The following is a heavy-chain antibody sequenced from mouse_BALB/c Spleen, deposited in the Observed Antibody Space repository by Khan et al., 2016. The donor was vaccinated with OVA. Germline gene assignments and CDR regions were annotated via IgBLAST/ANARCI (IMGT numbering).Heavy chain of an antibody. V-gene: IGHV1-7*01. CDR3: ARDRIDY. Sequence: QIQLVQSGAEQAKPGASVKMSCKTSGYTFSSYWMHWVKQRPGQSLEWIGYINPTSGYTDYNEKFKDKATLSADKSSSTAYMQLTSLTSEDSAVYDCARDRIDYWGQGTTLTVSS. CDR2: INPTSGYT. CDR1: GYTFSSYW. J-gene: IGHJ2*01.